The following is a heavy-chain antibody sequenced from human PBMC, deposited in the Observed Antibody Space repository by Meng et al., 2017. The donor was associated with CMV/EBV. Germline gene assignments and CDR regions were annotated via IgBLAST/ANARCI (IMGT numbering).Heavy chain of an antibody. CDR1: EFTFNIYA. CDR2: ISGNSGST. D-gene: IGHD1/OR15-1a*01. CDR3: ARSLTGTGYFFDY. V-gene: IGHV3-23*01. J-gene: IGHJ4*02. Sequence: GESLKISCATSEFTFNIYAITWVRQAPGKGLEWVSSISGNSGSTYYADSVKGRFTISRDNSKNTLYLQMNSLRAEDTAVYYCARSLTGTGYFFDYWGQGTLVTVSS.